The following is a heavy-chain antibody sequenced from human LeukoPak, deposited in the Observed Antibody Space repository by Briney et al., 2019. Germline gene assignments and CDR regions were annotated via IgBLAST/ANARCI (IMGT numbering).Heavy chain of an antibody. CDR3: ARATKVPLLWFGI. J-gene: IGHJ4*02. CDR1: GGSISSASYY. Sequence: PSQTLSLTCSVSGGSISSASYYWSWIRQHPGKGLEWIGYIYYSGSTNYNPSLKSRVTISVDTSKNQFSLKLSSVTAADTAVYYCARATKVPLLWFGIWGQGTLVTVSS. D-gene: IGHD3-10*01. CDR2: IYYSGST. V-gene: IGHV4-61*01.